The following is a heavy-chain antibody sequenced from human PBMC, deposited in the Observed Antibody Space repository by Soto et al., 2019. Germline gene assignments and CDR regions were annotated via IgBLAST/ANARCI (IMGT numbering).Heavy chain of an antibody. Sequence: QVQLVQSGAEVKKPGSSVKVSCKASGGTFSSYAISWVRQAPGQGLEWMGGIIPIFGTANYAQKFQGRVTITADESTSTVYMELSSLRSEDTAVYYCARGYCSSTSCYYYYYGMDVWGQGTTVTVSS. CDR2: IIPIFGTA. J-gene: IGHJ6*02. D-gene: IGHD2-2*01. CDR3: ARGYCSSTSCYYYYYGMDV. CDR1: GGTFSSYA. V-gene: IGHV1-69*01.